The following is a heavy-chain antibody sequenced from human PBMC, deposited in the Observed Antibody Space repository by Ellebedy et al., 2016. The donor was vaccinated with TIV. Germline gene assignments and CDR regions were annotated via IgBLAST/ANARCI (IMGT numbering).Heavy chain of an antibody. D-gene: IGHD3-22*01. CDR2: IIPILGIA. CDR3: ARESMSSGYAFDI. J-gene: IGHJ3*02. V-gene: IGHV1-69*04. Sequence: ASVKVSCKASGGTFSSYAISWVRQAPGQGLEWMGRIIPILGIANYAQKFQGRVTITADKSTSTAYMELSSLRSEDTAVYYCARESMSSGYAFDIWGQGTMITVSS. CDR1: GGTFSSYA.